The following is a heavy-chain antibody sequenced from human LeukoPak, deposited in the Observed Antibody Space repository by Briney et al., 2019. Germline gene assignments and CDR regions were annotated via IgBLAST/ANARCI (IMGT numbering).Heavy chain of an antibody. D-gene: IGHD3-10*01. CDR1: GFSLSTSGVG. V-gene: IGHV2-5*02. J-gene: IGHJ4*02. Sequence: SGPTLVKPTQTLTLTCTFSGFSLSTSGVGVGWIRQPPGKALEWLALIYWDDDKRYRPSLKSRLTITKDTSKNQVVLTLTNMDPVDTATYYCARIPGYGSGLDYWGQGTLVTVSS. CDR3: ARIPGYGSGLDY. CDR2: IYWDDDK.